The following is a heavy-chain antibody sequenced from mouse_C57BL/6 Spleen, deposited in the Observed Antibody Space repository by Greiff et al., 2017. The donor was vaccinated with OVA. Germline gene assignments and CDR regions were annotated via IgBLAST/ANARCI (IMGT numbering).Heavy chain of an antibody. CDR3: TTGGTTVVELTLYYFDY. D-gene: IGHD1-1*01. Sequence: VQLQQSGAELVRPGASVKLSCTASGFNIKDDYMHWVKQRPEQGLEWIGWIDPENGDTEYASKFQGKATITADTSSNTAYLQLSSLTSEDTAVYYCTTGGTTVVELTLYYFDYWGQGTTLTVSS. CDR1: GFNIKDDY. J-gene: IGHJ2*01. V-gene: IGHV14-4*01. CDR2: IDPENGDT.